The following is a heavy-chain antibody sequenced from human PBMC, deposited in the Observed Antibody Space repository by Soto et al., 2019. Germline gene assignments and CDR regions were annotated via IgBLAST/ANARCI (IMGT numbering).Heavy chain of an antibody. V-gene: IGHV3-23*01. D-gene: IGHD5-18*01. Sequence: GGSLRLSCAASGFTFSSYSMNWVRQAPGKGLQWVSGVSGSGGSTYYADSVKGRFTISRDNSRNTLYLQMNSLRAEDTAVYYCTRHAVDAAADYWGQGTLVTVSS. CDR3: TRHAVDAAADY. J-gene: IGHJ4*02. CDR1: GFTFSSYS. CDR2: VSGSGGST.